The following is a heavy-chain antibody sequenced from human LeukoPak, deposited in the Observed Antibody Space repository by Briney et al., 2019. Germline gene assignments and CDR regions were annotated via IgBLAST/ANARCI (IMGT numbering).Heavy chain of an antibody. CDR2: ISTGNGNT. D-gene: IGHD3-10*01. Sequence: ASVKVSCKASASTSSTYAIHWVRQAPGQGLEWMGWISTGNGNTRYSKAFQDRVTITRDTSASTVYMDLRGLRSEDMAVYYCARENYYRIGRFDRAYLDDWGQGTPVTVSS. J-gene: IGHJ4*02. CDR1: ASTSSTYA. V-gene: IGHV1-3*03. CDR3: ARENYYRIGRFDRAYLDD.